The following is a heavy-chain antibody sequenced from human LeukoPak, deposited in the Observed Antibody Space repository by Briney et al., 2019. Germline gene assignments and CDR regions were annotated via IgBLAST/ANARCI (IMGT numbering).Heavy chain of an antibody. CDR3: AREYYFDNSGYYGVGDY. Sequence: ASVKVSCKASGYTFTAYYIHWVRQAPGQGLEWMGWFNPNSGGTNYAQEFQGRVTMTRDTSISTAYMELSRLRSDDTAVYYCAREYYFDNSGYYGVGDYWGQGTLLTVSS. J-gene: IGHJ4*02. CDR2: FNPNSGGT. D-gene: IGHD3-22*01. CDR1: GYTFTAYY. V-gene: IGHV1-2*02.